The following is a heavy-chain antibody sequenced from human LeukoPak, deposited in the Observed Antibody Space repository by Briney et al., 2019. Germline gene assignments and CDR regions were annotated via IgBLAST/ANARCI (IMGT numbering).Heavy chain of an antibody. J-gene: IGHJ3*02. CDR3: ARYLELPNICDALDI. CDR1: GGSISSYY. V-gene: IGHV4-59*01. CDR2: IYYSGST. Sequence: SETLSLTCTVSGGSISSYYWSWIRQPPGKGLEWIGYIYYSGSTNYNPSLKSRVTISVDTSKNQFSLKLSSVTATDTAVHYCARYLELPNICDALDIWGQGTMVTVSS. D-gene: IGHD1-7*01.